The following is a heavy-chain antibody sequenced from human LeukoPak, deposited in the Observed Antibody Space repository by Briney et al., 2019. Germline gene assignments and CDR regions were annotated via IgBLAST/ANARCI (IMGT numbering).Heavy chain of an antibody. CDR1: GYTFTGYY. CDR2: TNPKSGAT. J-gene: IGHJ6*02. V-gene: IGHV1-2*02. CDR3: AKGATEGYYYYYGLDV. Sequence: EASVKVSCKAPGYTFTGYYMHWVRQAPGQGLEWMGWTNPKSGATTYAQKFQDRVTLTRDTSINTAYMDLSGLTSDDTAVFYCAKGATEGYYYYYGLDVWGQGTTVTVSS.